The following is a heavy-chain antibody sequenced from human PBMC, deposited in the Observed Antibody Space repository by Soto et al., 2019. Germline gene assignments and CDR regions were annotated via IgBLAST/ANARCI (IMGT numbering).Heavy chain of an antibody. J-gene: IGHJ4*02. Sequence: SETLSLTCTVSGGSISSSSYYWGWIRQPPGKGLEWIGSIYYSGSTYYNPSLKSRVTISVDTSKNQFSLKLSSVTAADTAVYYCARSAAGTPFDYWGQGTLVTVSS. CDR3: ARSAAGTPFDY. D-gene: IGHD6-13*01. CDR1: GGSISSSSYY. V-gene: IGHV4-39*01. CDR2: IYYSGST.